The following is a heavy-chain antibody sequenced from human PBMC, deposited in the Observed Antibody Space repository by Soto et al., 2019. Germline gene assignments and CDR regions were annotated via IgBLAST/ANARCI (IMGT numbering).Heavy chain of an antibody. CDR1: GYTFTGYY. Sequence: ASVQVSCKASGYTFTGYYMHWVRQAPGQGLEWMGWINPNSGGTNYAQKFQGWVTMTRDTSISTAYMELSRLGSDDTAVYYCARDMDTAMVTFAFDIWGQGTMVTVSS. CDR2: INPNSGGT. D-gene: IGHD5-18*01. CDR3: ARDMDTAMVTFAFDI. V-gene: IGHV1-2*04. J-gene: IGHJ3*02.